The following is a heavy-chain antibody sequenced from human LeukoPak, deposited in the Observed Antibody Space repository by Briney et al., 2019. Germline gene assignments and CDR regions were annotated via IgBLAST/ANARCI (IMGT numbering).Heavy chain of an antibody. V-gene: IGHV4-30-4*01. Sequence: SETLSLTCSVSGVSISGYYWSWIRQPPGKGLEWIGYIYYSGSTYYNPSLKSRVTISVDTSKNQFSLKLSSVTAADTAVYYCARAGDCSSTSCYSGDFDYWGQGTLVTVSS. CDR3: ARAGDCSSTSCYSGDFDY. J-gene: IGHJ4*02. D-gene: IGHD2-2*01. CDR1: GVSISGYY. CDR2: IYYSGST.